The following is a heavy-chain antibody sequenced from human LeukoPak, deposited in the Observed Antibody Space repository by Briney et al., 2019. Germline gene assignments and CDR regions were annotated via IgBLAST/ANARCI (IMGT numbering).Heavy chain of an antibody. CDR2: IYPYSGDT. D-gene: IGHD7-27*01. Sequence: GASVKVSCKASGYTFTGYYIHWVRQAPGQGLEWMGWIYPYSGDTNYAQNFQGRVTMTRDTSISTAYMELSSLKSDDTAVYYCGINRLGKALDIWGQGTMVTVSS. CDR1: GYTFTGYY. V-gene: IGHV1-2*02. CDR3: GINRLGKALDI. J-gene: IGHJ3*02.